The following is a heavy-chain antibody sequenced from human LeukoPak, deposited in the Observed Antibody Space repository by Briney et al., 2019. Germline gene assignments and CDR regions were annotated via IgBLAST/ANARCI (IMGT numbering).Heavy chain of an antibody. Sequence: GGSLRLSCAASGFTFSSYEMNWVRQAPGKGLEWVSYISSSGSTIYYADSVKGRFTISRDNAKNSLYLQMNSLRAEDTAVYYCAREPGGYSSGWYIDYWGQGTLVTVSS. CDR2: ISSSGSTI. CDR1: GFTFSSYE. CDR3: AREPGGYSSGWYIDY. D-gene: IGHD6-19*01. J-gene: IGHJ4*02. V-gene: IGHV3-48*03.